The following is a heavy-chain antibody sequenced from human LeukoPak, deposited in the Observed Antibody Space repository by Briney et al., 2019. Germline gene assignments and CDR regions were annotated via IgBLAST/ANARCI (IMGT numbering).Heavy chain of an antibody. Sequence: SETLSLTCAVSGGSISSYFWSWIRQPPGKGLEWIGHIHYSGNTYYNPSLKSRVSISVDTSKNQFSLKLSSVTAADTAVYYCARENNDYGGKKAFDYWGQGTLVTVSS. CDR1: GGSISSYF. D-gene: IGHD4-23*01. J-gene: IGHJ4*02. V-gene: IGHV4-30-4*01. CDR2: IHYSGNT. CDR3: ARENNDYGGKKAFDY.